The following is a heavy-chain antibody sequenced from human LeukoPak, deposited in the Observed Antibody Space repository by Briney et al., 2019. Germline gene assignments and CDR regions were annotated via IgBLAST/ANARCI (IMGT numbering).Heavy chain of an antibody. V-gene: IGHV1-2*02. J-gene: IGHJ6*02. Sequence: GASVKVSCKASGYTSTGYYMHWVRQAPGQGLEWMGWINPNSGGTNYAQKFQGRVTMTRDTSISTAYMELSRLRSDDTAVYYCARGLVDFDRPMDYYGMDVWGQGTTVTVSS. D-gene: IGHD3-9*01. CDR2: INPNSGGT. CDR1: GYTSTGYY. CDR3: ARGLVDFDRPMDYYGMDV.